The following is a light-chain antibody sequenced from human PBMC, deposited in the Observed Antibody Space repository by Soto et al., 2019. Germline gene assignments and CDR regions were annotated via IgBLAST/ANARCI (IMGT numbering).Light chain of an antibody. CDR2: DVS. V-gene: IGLV2-14*03. CDR1: SSDVGGHNY. Sequence: QSALTQPASVSGSPGQSITISCTGTSSDVGGHNYVSWYQQHPGKAPKLMIYDVSNRPSGVSNRFSGSKSGNTASLTISGIQAEDEGDYYCSSYTSSSTLEVFGTGTKVTVL. CDR3: SSYTSSSTLEV. J-gene: IGLJ1*01.